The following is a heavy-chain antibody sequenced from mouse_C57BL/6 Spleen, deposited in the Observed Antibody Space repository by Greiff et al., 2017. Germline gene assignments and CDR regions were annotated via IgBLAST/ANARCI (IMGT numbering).Heavy chain of an antibody. Sequence: QVQLQQPGTELVKPGASVKLSCKSSGYTFTSSWMPWVKHRPGQGLAWIVNINPSNGGTNYNEKFKSKATLTVDTSSSTAYMQLSSLTSEDTAVYYCAREWGDRSGYAMDYWGQGTSVTVSS. CDR2: INPSNGGT. J-gene: IGHJ4*01. CDR1: GYTFTSSW. CDR3: AREWGDRSGYAMDY. V-gene: IGHV1-53*01. D-gene: IGHD3-2*02.